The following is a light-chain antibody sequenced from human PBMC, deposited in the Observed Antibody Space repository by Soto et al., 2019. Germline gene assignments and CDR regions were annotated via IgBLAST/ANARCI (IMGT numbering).Light chain of an antibody. CDR2: EVT. J-gene: IGLJ3*02. CDR3: SSHGGINNVV. V-gene: IGLV2-8*01. Sequence: QSALTQPPSASGSPGQSVTISCTGTSSDVGGYNYVSWYQQHSGKAPKLMIYEVTERPSGVPDRFSGSKSGNTASLTVSGLQAEDEADYYCSSHGGINNVVFGGGTKLTFL. CDR1: SSDVGGYNY.